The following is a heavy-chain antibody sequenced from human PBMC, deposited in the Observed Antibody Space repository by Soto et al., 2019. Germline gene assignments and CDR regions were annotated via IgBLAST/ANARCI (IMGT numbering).Heavy chain of an antibody. D-gene: IGHD3-10*01. CDR3: ARGVTMVRGVIHTPYFDY. J-gene: IGHJ4*02. Sequence: QVQLQESGPGLVKPSQTLSLTCTVSGGSISSGGYYWSWIRQHPGKGLEWIGYIYYSGSTYYNPSHKCRLTISVDTSKNQFALKLSSVTAADTAVYYCARGVTMVRGVIHTPYFDYWGQGTLVTVSS. CDR1: GGSISSGGYY. V-gene: IGHV4-31*03. CDR2: IYYSGST.